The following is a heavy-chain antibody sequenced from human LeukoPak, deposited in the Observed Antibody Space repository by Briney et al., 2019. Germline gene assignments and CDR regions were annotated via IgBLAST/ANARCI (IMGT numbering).Heavy chain of an antibody. Sequence: GGSLRLSCAASGFTFSSYSMNWVRQAPGKGLEWVSSISSSSSYIYYADSVKGRSTISRDNAKNSLYLQMNSLRAEDTAVYYCARDLGPYSSGWYGYHYWGQGTLVTVSS. CDR3: ARDLGPYSSGWYGYHY. J-gene: IGHJ4*02. CDR2: ISSSSSYI. V-gene: IGHV3-21*01. D-gene: IGHD6-19*01. CDR1: GFTFSSYS.